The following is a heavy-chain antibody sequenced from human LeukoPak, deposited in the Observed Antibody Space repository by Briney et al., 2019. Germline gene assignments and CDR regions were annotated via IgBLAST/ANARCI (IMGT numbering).Heavy chain of an antibody. Sequence: GGSLRLSCAASGFTFSVYYMTWISEAPGKGLEWVSYISSGGTTTYYADSVKGRFTISRDNAQNSVYLQMNSLNAEDTDVYQCAKGRYYHDNSDAFEIWGQGTMVTVSS. CDR2: ISSGGTTT. CDR3: AKGRYYHDNSDAFEI. J-gene: IGHJ3*02. CDR1: GFTFSVYY. D-gene: IGHD3-22*01. V-gene: IGHV3-11*01.